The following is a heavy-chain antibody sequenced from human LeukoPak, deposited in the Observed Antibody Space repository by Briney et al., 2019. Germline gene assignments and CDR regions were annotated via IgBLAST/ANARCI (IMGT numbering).Heavy chain of an antibody. V-gene: IGHV4/OR15-8*01. J-gene: IGHJ4*02. CDR3: AREILGGFNPGAY. Sequence: SETLSLTCGVSGGSITTTNFWSWVRRPPGKGLEWIGEIHRSGSPNYNPSLRSRVTISIDRSRNQIVLELSSVTAADTAVYYCAREILGGFNPGAYWGQGILVTVSS. D-gene: IGHD1-14*01. CDR2: IHRSGSP. CDR1: GGSITTTNF.